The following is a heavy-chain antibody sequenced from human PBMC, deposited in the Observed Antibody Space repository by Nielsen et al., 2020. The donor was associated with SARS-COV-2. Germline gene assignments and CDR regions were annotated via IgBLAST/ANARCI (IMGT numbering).Heavy chain of an antibody. CDR2: IYYSGST. CDR3: ARGGTIFGVVNSGMDV. CDR1: GGSVSSGSYY. V-gene: IGHV4-31*03. Sequence: SETLSLTCTVSGGSVSSGSYYWSWIRQHPGKGLEWIGYIYYSGSTYYNPSLKSRVTISVDTSKNQFSLKLSSVTAADTALYYCARGGTIFGVVNSGMDVWGQGTTVTVSS. D-gene: IGHD3-3*01. J-gene: IGHJ6*02.